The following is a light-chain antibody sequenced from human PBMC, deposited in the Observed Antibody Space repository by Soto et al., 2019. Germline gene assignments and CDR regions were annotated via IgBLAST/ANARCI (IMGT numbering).Light chain of an antibody. CDR3: MQGTHWPWT. J-gene: IGKJ1*01. CDR1: QIIVQNDGNTY. V-gene: IGKV2-30*02. Sequence: SQIIVQNDGNTYLSWFQQRPGQSPRRLIYTVSNRDSGVPDRFSGSGSGTDFTLKISRVEAEDVGVYYCMQGTHWPWTFGQGTKVDIK. CDR2: TVS.